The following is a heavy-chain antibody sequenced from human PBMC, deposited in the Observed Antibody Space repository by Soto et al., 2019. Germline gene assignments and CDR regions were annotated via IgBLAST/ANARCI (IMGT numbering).Heavy chain of an antibody. CDR1: GFTFSNYY. CDR2: ISSTGRTI. V-gene: IGHV3-11*01. D-gene: IGHD6-19*01. J-gene: IGHJ4*02. Sequence: XGSLRLSCGAAGFTFSNYYMSWIRQAPGKGLDWVSYISSTGRTIYYADSVKGRFTVSRDNAQNSLSLKLNSLRVEDTAVYYCARSYSSGWEFDYWGQGTQVTVSS. CDR3: ARSYSSGWEFDY.